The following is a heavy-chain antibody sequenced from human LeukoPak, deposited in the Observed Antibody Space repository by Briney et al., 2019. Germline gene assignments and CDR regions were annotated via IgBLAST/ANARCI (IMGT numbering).Heavy chain of an antibody. CDR1: GGSFSGYY. J-gene: IGHJ4*02. V-gene: IGHV4-34*01. D-gene: IGHD6-19*01. CDR3: ARHSSVAAVDY. Sequence: SETLSLTCAVYGGSFSGYYWSWIRQPPGKGLEWIGSIYYSASTYYNPSLKSRVTISVDTSKNQFSLKLNSVTAADTAVYYCARHSSVAAVDYWGQGTLVTVSS. CDR2: IYYSAST.